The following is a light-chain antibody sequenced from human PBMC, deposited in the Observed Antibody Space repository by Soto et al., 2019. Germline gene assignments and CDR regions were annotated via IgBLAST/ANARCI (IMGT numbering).Light chain of an antibody. V-gene: IGKV3-20*01. Sequence: ETALTQSPGTLSLSPVERHTLSCRASQTVGTYLAWYQQKPGQAPRPLVFGASSRATGVPDRVSGSGSGTDFTLTISGLEPEDFALYYCQQYHNSPLTFGQGTKVDI. CDR2: GAS. J-gene: IGKJ1*01. CDR1: QTVGTY. CDR3: QQYHNSPLT.